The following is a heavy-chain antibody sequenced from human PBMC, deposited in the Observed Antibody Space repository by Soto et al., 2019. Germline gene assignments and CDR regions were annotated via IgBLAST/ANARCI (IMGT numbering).Heavy chain of an antibody. CDR2: IYYSGNT. CDR3: ARLSGHRQSLFHP. V-gene: IGHV4-31*03. D-gene: IGHD3-3*02. Sequence: QVQLQESGPGLVKPSQTLSLTCIVSGGSISSNDFYWSWIRQHPGKGLEWIGYIYYSGNTYYNPFLKSRVTILGDKAKNPFPLKVSSVTAADTAVDFCARLSGHRQSLFHPRGQGTLGNGSS. CDR1: GGSISSNDFY. J-gene: IGHJ5*02.